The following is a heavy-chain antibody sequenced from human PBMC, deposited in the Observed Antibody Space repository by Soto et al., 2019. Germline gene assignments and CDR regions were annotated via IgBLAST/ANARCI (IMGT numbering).Heavy chain of an antibody. D-gene: IGHD2-2*01. V-gene: IGHV5-51*01. CDR3: VRIFCSGTTCRFNSFDP. CDR2: VNPDDSTT. CDR1: GYTFTNYW. Sequence: PGESLKISCEGSGYTFTNYWIAWVRQMPGKGLEWMGIVNPDDSTTTYSQSFQGQVIISADKSVRSAYLQWSSLKDSDTATYYCVRIFCSGTTCRFNSFDPWGQGTLVTVSS. J-gene: IGHJ5*02.